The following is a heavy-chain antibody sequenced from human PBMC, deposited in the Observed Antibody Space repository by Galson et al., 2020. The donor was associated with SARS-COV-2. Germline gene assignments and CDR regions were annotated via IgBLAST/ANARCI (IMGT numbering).Heavy chain of an antibody. CDR1: GGSFSGYY. CDR2: INHSGST. V-gene: IGHV4-34*01. Sequence: SQASETLSLTCAVYGGSFSGYYWSWIRQPPGKGLEWIGEINHSGSTNYNPSLKSRVTISVDTSKSQFSLKLSSVTAADTAVYYCADMVSGTDYWGQGTLVTVSS. J-gene: IGHJ4*02. D-gene: IGHD1-1*01. CDR3: ADMVSGTDY.